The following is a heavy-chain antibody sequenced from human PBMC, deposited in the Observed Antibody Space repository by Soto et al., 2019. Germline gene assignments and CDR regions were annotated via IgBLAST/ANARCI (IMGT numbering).Heavy chain of an antibody. J-gene: IGHJ6*02. CDR3: ARGFHGNYGDWGDYYYGMDV. D-gene: IGHD4-17*01. CDR2: INAGNGNT. CDR1: GYTFTSYA. V-gene: IGHV1-3*01. Sequence: GXSVKVSCKASGYTFTSYAMRWVRQAPGQRLEWMGWINAGNGNTKYSQKFQGRVTITRDTSASTAYMELSSLRSEDTAVYYCARGFHGNYGDWGDYYYGMDVWGQGTTVTVSS.